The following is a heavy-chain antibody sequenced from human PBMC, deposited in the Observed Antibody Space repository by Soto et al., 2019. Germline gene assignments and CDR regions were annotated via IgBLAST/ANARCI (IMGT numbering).Heavy chain of an antibody. Sequence: SETLSLTCAVYGGSFSGYYWSWIRQPPGKGLEWIGEINHSGSTNYNPSLKSRVTISVDTSKNQFSLKLSSVTAADTAVYYCARGVQLDFDYWGQGTRVTVS. V-gene: IGHV4-34*01. CDR2: INHSGST. CDR3: ARGVQLDFDY. CDR1: GGSFSGYY. D-gene: IGHD6-6*01. J-gene: IGHJ4*02.